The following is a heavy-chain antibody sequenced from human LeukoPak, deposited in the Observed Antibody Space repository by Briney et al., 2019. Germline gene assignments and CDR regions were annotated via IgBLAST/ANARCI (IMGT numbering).Heavy chain of an antibody. J-gene: IGHJ5*02. Sequence: SETLSLTCTVSGGSISSSSYYWGWIRQPPGKGLEWIGRIYTSGSITYNPSLKSRVSMSVDTSKNQFSLKLSSVTAADTAVYYCARDLAYYYDSSGYRPNWFDPWGQGTLVTVSS. V-gene: IGHV4-39*07. D-gene: IGHD3-22*01. CDR1: GGSISSSSYY. CDR3: ARDLAYYYDSSGYRPNWFDP. CDR2: IYTSGSI.